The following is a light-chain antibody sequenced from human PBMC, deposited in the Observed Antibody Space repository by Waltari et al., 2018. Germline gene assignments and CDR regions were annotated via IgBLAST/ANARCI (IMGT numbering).Light chain of an antibody. CDR3: QAWDSSTVV. J-gene: IGLJ2*01. V-gene: IGLV3-1*01. Sequence: GQTASITCSGDKLGDKYACWYQQKPGQSPVLVIYQDSKRPSGIPERFSGSNSGNTATLTISGTQAMDEADYYCQAWDSSTVVFGGGTKLTVL. CDR2: QDS. CDR1: KLGDKY.